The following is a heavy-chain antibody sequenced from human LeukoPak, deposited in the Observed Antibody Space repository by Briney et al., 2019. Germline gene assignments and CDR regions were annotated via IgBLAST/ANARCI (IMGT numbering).Heavy chain of an antibody. J-gene: IGHJ4*02. V-gene: IGHV3-30*02. D-gene: IGHD3-22*01. Sequence: GGSLRLSCAASGFTFNSYGMHWVRQAPGKGLEWVTFIRYDGSNKFYADSVKGRFTISRDDSKNTLYLQMNSLRAEDTAVYYCARESESYDSSGSTFHYWGQGTLVTVSS. CDR3: ARESESYDSSGSTFHY. CDR2: IRYDGSNK. CDR1: GFTFNSYG.